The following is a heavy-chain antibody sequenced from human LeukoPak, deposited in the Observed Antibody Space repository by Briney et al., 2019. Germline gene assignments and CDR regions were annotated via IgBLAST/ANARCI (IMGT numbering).Heavy chain of an antibody. J-gene: IGHJ4*02. CDR1: GDTFSNYA. V-gene: IGHV1-69*13. D-gene: IGHD3-3*01. Sequence: SVKVSCKTSGDTFSNYAISWVRQAPGQGLEWMGGIFPIIGTVNYAQKFQGRVTITADESTSTAYMDLSSLRSEDTAVYYCARSFATIHGVYYFDYWGQGTLVTVSS. CDR2: IFPIIGTV. CDR3: ARSFATIHGVYYFDY.